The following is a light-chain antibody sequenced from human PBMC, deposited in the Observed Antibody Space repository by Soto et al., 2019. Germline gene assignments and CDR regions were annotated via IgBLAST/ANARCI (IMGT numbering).Light chain of an antibody. V-gene: IGLV2-14*01. Sequence: QSALTQSASVSGSPGQSITIYCTGTSSDVGVYDYVSWYQQHPGKAPKLLIYEVTNRPSGVSNRFSGSKSGTTAALTISGLQAADEAAYYCSSFTTTRTLVFGGGTKVTVL. CDR1: SSDVGVYDY. CDR2: EVT. J-gene: IGLJ2*01. CDR3: SSFTTTRTLV.